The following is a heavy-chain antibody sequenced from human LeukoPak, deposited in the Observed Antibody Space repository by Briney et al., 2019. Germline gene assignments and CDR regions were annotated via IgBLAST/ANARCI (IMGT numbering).Heavy chain of an antibody. CDR1: GYTFTSYD. CDR2: MNPNSGNT. V-gene: IGHV1-8*01. J-gene: IGHJ4*02. CDR3: ARAPRWLRGGYYFDY. Sequence: ASVNVSCKASGYTFTSYDINWVRQAPGQGLEWMGWMNPNSGNTGYAQMFQGRVTMTRNTSISTAFMELSSLSTEDTAVYYCARAPRWLRGGYYFDYWGQGTLVTVSS. D-gene: IGHD5-24*01.